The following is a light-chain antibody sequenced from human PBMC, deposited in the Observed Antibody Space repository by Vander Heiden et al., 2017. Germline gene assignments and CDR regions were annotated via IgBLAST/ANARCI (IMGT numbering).Light chain of an antibody. Sequence: DIQLTQSPSSLSASVGDRVTITCRASQSISSYLNWYQQKPGKAPKLLIYAASSLQSGVPSRFSGSGSVTDFTLTISSLQPEDFATYYCQRSDSTAYTFGYEAKLEIK. V-gene: IGKV1-39*01. CDR1: QSISSY. J-gene: IGKJ2*01. CDR3: QRSDSTAYT. CDR2: AAS.